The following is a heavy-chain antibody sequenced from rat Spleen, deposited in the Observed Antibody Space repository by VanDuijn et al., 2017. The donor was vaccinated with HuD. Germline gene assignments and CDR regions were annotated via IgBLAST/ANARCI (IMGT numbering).Heavy chain of an antibody. V-gene: IGHV5-19*01. Sequence: EVQLVESDGGLVQPGRSLKLSCAASGFTFSNYGMHWIRQAPTKGLDWVASISPSGGSTHYRDSAKGRFTISRDSAKSTLYLQMDSLRSEDTATYYCTREGFSYYDGYFAYWGQGTLVTVSS. CDR1: GFTFSNYG. CDR2: ISPSGGST. CDR3: TREGFSYYDGYFAY. D-gene: IGHD1-12*03. J-gene: IGHJ3*01.